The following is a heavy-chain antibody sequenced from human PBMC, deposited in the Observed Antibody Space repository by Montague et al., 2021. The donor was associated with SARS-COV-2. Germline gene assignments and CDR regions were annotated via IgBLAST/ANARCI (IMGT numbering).Heavy chain of an antibody. D-gene: IGHD3-10*01. Sequence: SETLSLTCTVSGGSISSDSFYWGWLRQPPGKGLEWIGLIYHSGGTYNGPSLKRRFSISVDTSKNQFSLKVSSVTAADTAVYYCARRPGTFGAAFDIWGLGTMVTVSS. J-gene: IGHJ3*02. CDR2: IYHSGGT. CDR1: GGSISSDSFY. V-gene: IGHV4-39*01. CDR3: ARRPGTFGAAFDI.